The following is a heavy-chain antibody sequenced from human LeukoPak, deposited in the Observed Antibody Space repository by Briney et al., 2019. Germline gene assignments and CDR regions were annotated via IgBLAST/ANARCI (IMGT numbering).Heavy chain of an antibody. CDR2: IKQDGSEK. Sequence: GGSLRLSCAASGFTFSSYWMSWVRQAPGKGLEWVANIKQDGSEKYYVDSVKGRFTISRDNAKNSLYLQMNSLRAEDTAVYCCARRSGIAVAGAFDYWGQGTLVTVSS. D-gene: IGHD6-19*01. J-gene: IGHJ4*02. CDR3: ARRSGIAVAGAFDY. V-gene: IGHV3-7*03. CDR1: GFTFSSYW.